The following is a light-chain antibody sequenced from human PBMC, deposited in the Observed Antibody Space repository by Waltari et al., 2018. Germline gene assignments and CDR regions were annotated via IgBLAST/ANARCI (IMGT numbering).Light chain of an antibody. CDR1: SSDVGSYSL. Sequence: QSALTQSASVSGSPGQPITISCTGTSSDVGSYSLVSWYRQHPGEAPRVIIFEDTKRPSGVSNRFSGSKSGNTASLTISGLQAEDEADYYCCSYTLTNTWLFGGGTKLTVL. CDR2: EDT. J-gene: IGLJ3*02. V-gene: IGLV2-23*01. CDR3: CSYTLTNTWL.